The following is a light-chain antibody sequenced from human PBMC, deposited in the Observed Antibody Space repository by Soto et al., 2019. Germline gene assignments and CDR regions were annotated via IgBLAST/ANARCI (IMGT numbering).Light chain of an antibody. Sequence: MERARAASTGSSSGVGTVGIGLRASQSISIWLAWYQQKAEKAPKILIYKASSLESVFPSRFSSRGWAADSTLTISRLQDQYFATYYYQHANCSAFTFGQGTRLEIK. V-gene: IGKV1-5*03. CDR3: QHANCSAFT. CDR2: KAS. J-gene: IGKJ5*01. CDR1: QSISIW.